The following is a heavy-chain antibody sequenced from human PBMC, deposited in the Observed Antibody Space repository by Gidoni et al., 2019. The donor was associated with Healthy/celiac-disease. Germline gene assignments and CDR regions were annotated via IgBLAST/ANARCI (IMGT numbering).Heavy chain of an antibody. D-gene: IGHD3-9*01. V-gene: IGHV3-13*05. J-gene: IGHJ6*02. CDR2: MGTAGDP. Sequence: EVQLVESGGGLVQPGGSLRLSCAASGFTFSSYDMHWVRHATGKGLEWVSAMGTAGDPYYPGSVKGRFTISRENAKNSLYLQMNSLRAGDTAVYYCARGKRWGFDWLLHQDYYYYGMDVWGQGTTVTVSS. CDR3: ARGKRWGFDWLLHQDYYYYGMDV. CDR1: GFTFSSYD.